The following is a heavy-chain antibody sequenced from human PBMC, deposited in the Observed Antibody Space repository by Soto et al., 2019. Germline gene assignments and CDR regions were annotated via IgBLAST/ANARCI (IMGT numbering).Heavy chain of an antibody. J-gene: IGHJ4*02. V-gene: IGHV5-51*01. Sequence: GESLKISCKGSGYNFAGYWIAWVRQLPGKGLELMGIIYPSDSDTRYRPSFQGQVTISADKSISSAYLQWSSLRASDTAMYYCARGGVSTRTFDYWGQGTPVTVSS. CDR1: GYNFAGYW. CDR2: IYPSDSDT. D-gene: IGHD3-3*01. CDR3: ARGGVSTRTFDY.